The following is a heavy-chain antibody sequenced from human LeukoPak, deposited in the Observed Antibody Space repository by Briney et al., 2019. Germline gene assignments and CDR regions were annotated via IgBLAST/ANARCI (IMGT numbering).Heavy chain of an antibody. CDR1: GGSISSGGYS. D-gene: IGHD3-16*02. Sequence: PSETLSLTCAVSGGSISSGGYSWSWIRQPPGKGLEWIGYIYHSGSTYYNPSLKSRVTISVDRSKNQFSLKLSSVTAADTAVYYCARASYDYVWGSYRSGAFDIWGQGTMVTVSS. CDR2: IYHSGST. V-gene: IGHV4-30-2*01. CDR3: ARASYDYVWGSYRSGAFDI. J-gene: IGHJ3*02.